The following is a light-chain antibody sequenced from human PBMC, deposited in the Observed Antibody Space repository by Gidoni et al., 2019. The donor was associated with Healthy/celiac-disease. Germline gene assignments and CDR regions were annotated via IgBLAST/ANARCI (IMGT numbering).Light chain of an antibody. J-gene: IGKJ5*01. CDR3: QQYGSSPPRIT. Sequence: EILLTQSPGTLSLSPGERATLSCRASQSVSSSYLAWYQQKPGQAPRLLIYGASSRATGIPDRFSGSGSGTDFTLTISRLEPEDFVVYYCQQYGSSPPRITFGQGTRLEIK. CDR1: QSVSSSY. CDR2: GAS. V-gene: IGKV3-20*01.